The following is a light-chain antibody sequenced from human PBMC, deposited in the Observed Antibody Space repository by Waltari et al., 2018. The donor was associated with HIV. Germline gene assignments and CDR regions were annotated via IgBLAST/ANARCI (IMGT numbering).Light chain of an antibody. V-gene: IGLV1-44*01. J-gene: IGLJ2*01. CDR3: ETLDDNLNGPV. CDR1: RSTIGNIA. Sequence: QSVLPQPPSASGPPGQRVTISCYGSRSTIGNIAVSWYQQFPGTAPKLLIYSNNQRPSGVPDRFSGSKSGTSASLAISGLQSEDEANYYCETLDDNLNGPVFGGGTKLTVL. CDR2: SNN.